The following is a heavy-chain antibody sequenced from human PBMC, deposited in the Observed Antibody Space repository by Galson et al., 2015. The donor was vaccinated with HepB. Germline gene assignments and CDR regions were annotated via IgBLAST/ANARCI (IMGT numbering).Heavy chain of an antibody. CDR2: ISAYNGNT. Sequence: SVKVSCKASGYTFTSYGISWVRQAPGQGLEWMGWISAYNGNTNYAQKLQGRVTMTTDTSTSTAYMELRSLRSDDTAVYYCARLYYDILTGYYSYYFDYWGQGTLVTVSS. CDR1: GYTFTSYG. CDR3: ARLYYDILTGYYSYYFDY. V-gene: IGHV1-18*04. D-gene: IGHD3-9*01. J-gene: IGHJ4*02.